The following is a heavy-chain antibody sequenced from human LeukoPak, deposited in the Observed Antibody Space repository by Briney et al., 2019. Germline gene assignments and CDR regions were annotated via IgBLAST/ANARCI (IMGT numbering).Heavy chain of an antibody. CDR1: GGSMKDYY. D-gene: IGHD2-8*01. Sequence: SETLSLTCTVSGGSMKDYYWSWIRQPPGKGLEWIGYIYYSGSTNYNPSLKSRVTISVDTSNNQFSLRLSSVTAADTAVYYCARDSWSNCFDSGGQGTLVTVSS. CDR3: ARDSWSNCFDS. J-gene: IGHJ5*01. CDR2: IYYSGST. V-gene: IGHV4-59*01.